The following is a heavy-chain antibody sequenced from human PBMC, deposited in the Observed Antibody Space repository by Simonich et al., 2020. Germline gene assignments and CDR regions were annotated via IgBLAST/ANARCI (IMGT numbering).Heavy chain of an antibody. Sequence: QLQLQESGPGLVKPSETLSLTCTVSGGSISSSSYYWGWIRQPPGKGLAWIGSIYYSGSTYHNPSRKSRVTISVDTSKNQFSLKLSSVTAADTAVYYCARHAGFAFDIWGQGTMVTVSS. CDR1: GGSISSSSYY. CDR2: IYYSGST. V-gene: IGHV4-39*01. J-gene: IGHJ3*02. D-gene: IGHD6-13*01. CDR3: ARHAGFAFDI.